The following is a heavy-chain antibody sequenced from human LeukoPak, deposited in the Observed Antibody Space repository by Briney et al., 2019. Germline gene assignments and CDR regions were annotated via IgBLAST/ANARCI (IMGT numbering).Heavy chain of an antibody. J-gene: IGHJ4*02. CDR2: IYYSGLA. Sequence: SETLSLTCTVSGGSINSYYWNWIRQPPGKGLEWIGYIYYSGLANYNPSLKSRVTISLDTSKNQFSLKLSSVTAADTAVYYCARRGLRDYVWGSYRYYFDYWGQGTLVTVSS. CDR3: ARRGLRDYVWGSYRYYFDY. D-gene: IGHD3-16*02. V-gene: IGHV4-59*08. CDR1: GGSINSYY.